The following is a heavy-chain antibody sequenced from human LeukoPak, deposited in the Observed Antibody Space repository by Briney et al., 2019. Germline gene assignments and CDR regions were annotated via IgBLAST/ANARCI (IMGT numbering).Heavy chain of an antibody. J-gene: IGHJ6*02. D-gene: IGHD2-15*01. V-gene: IGHV4-34*01. Sequence: SETLSLTCAVYGGSFSGYYWSWIRQPPGKGLGWIGEINHSGSTNYNPSLKSRVTISVDTSKNQFSLKLSSVTAADTAVYYCARVKRVDRHYYYYYGMDVWGQGTTVTVSS. CDR1: GGSFSGYY. CDR3: ARVKRVDRHYYYYYGMDV. CDR2: INHSGST.